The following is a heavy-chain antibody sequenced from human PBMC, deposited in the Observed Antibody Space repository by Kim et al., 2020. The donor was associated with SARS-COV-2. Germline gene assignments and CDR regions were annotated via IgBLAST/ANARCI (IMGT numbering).Heavy chain of an antibody. CDR3: TRAHNIVSWAYYYYYYMDV. Sequence: GGSLRLSCTASGFTFGANAMSWVRQAPGKGLEWVGFIRSKAYGGTTEYAASVKVRFSISRDDSKSIAYLQMNSLKTEDTAVYYCTRAHNIVSWAYYYYYYMDVWGQGTTVTVSS. CDR1: GFTFGANA. V-gene: IGHV3-49*04. CDR2: IRSKAYGGTT. J-gene: IGHJ6*03. D-gene: IGHD5-12*01.